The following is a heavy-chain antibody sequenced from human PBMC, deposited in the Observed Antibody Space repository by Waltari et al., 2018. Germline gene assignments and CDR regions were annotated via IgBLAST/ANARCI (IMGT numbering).Heavy chain of an antibody. D-gene: IGHD3-10*01. CDR2: IYYSGIT. J-gene: IGHJ6*02. CDR3: ARHMVQGVIIRSYYYGMDV. CDR1: GGSISSHY. V-gene: IGHV4-59*11. Sequence: QVQLQESGTGLVKPSETLSLTCTVSGGSISSHYWSWIRQPPGKGLAWIGYIYYSGITNANPSLKSLVTRSVDTSKNQFSLKLSSVTAADTAVYYCARHMVQGVIIRSYYYGMDVWGQGTTVTVSS.